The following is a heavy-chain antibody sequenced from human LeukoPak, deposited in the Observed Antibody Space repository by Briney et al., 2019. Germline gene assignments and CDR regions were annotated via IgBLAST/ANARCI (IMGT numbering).Heavy chain of an antibody. V-gene: IGHV1-46*01. CDR1: GYTFTRYF. CDR3: AREGGGGIDIEPSFDY. CDR2: INPSGGST. J-gene: IGHJ4*02. D-gene: IGHD2-15*01. Sequence: ASVKVSCKASGYTFTRYFIHWVRQAPGRGLEWMGTINPSGGSTGYAQKFQGRVTMTRDTSTSTVYMELSSLRSEDTAVYYCAREGGGGIDIEPSFDYWGQGTLVTVFS.